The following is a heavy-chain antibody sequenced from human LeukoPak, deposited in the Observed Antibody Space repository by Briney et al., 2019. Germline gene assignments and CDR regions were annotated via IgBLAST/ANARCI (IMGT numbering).Heavy chain of an antibody. CDR1: GGSISSSSYY. V-gene: IGHV4-39*01. Sequence: NSSETLSLTCTVSGGSISSSSYYWGWIRQPPGKGLEWIGSIYYSGSTYYNPSLESRVTISVDTSKNQFSLKLTSVTAADTAVYYCAVVVTAMGDYYFDYWGQGTLVIVSS. CDR2: IYYSGST. CDR3: AVVVTAMGDYYFDY. D-gene: IGHD2-15*01. J-gene: IGHJ4*02.